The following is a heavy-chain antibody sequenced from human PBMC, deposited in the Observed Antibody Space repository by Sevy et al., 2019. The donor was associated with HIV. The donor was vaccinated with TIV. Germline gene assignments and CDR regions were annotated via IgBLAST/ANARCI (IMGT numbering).Heavy chain of an antibody. V-gene: IGHV4-59*01. J-gene: IGHJ6*03. CDR2: IYYSGST. CDR1: GGSISSYY. D-gene: IGHD5-18*01. Sequence: SETLSLTCTVSGGSISSYYWSWIRQPPGKGLEWIGYIYYSGSTNYNPSLKSRVTISVDTSKNQFSLKLSSVTAADTAVYYCARGGTAMGSYYYYMDVWGKGTTVTVSS. CDR3: ARGGTAMGSYYYYMDV.